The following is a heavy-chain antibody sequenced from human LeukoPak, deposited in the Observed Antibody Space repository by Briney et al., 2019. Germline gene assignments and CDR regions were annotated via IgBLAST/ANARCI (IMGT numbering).Heavy chain of an antibody. CDR2: IIPIFGIA. CDR3: ARGMNCSSTSCSPRWFDP. Sequence: GASVKVSCKASGGTFSSYAISWVRQAPGQGLEWMGRIIPIFGIANCAQKFQGRVTITADKSTSTAYMELSSLRSEDTAVYYCARGMNCSSTSCSPRWFDPWGQGTLVTVSS. J-gene: IGHJ5*02. CDR1: GGTFSSYA. V-gene: IGHV1-69*04. D-gene: IGHD2-2*01.